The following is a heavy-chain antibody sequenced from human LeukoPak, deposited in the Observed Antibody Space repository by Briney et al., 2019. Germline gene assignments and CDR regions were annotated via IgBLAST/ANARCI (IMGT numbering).Heavy chain of an antibody. V-gene: IGHV3-21*01. CDR3: ARDIGDSSSGWGYFDY. D-gene: IGHD3-22*01. J-gene: IGHJ4*02. CDR1: GFTFSSYS. Sequence: PGGSLRLSCAASGFTFSSYSMNWGRQAPGKGLEWVSSISSRSSYIYYADSVKGRFTISRDNAKNSLYLQMNSLRAEDTAVYYCARDIGDSSSGWGYFDYWGQGTLVTVSS. CDR2: ISSRSSYI.